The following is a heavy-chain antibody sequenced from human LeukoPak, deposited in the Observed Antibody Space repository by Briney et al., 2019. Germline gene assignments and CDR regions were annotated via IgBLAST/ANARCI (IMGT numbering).Heavy chain of an antibody. J-gene: IGHJ4*02. CDR3: ARDPDIVVVPADTYPLPPLDY. Sequence: PGGSLRLSCAASGFTFSSYSMNWVRQAPGKGLEWVSSISSSSSYIYYADSVKGRFTISRDNAKNSLYLQMNSLRAEDTAVYYCARDPDIVVVPADTYPLPPLDYWGQGTLVTVSS. CDR1: GFTFSSYS. CDR2: ISSSSSYI. V-gene: IGHV3-21*01. D-gene: IGHD2-2*01.